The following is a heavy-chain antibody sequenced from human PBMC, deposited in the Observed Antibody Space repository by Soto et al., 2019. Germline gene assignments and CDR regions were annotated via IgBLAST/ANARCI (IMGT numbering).Heavy chain of an antibody. D-gene: IGHD3-10*01. CDR3: ATRPVLHGVP. Sequence: EVQLVESGGGLIQPGGSLRLSCAASGFTFSSNDMNWVRQAPGKGLEWVSLIYSGGSTYYADSVKGRFTISRDNSKNRLYLQLSSRRAEATAVYYCATRPVLHGVPWVQGTMVTVSS. V-gene: IGHV3-53*01. J-gene: IGHJ3*01. CDR2: IYSGGST. CDR1: GFTFSSND.